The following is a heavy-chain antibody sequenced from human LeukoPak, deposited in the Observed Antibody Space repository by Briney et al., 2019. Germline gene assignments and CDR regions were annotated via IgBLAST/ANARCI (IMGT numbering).Heavy chain of an antibody. J-gene: IGHJ3*02. CDR2: INWNGGST. CDR3: ARMSYGDLGSDAFDI. CDR1: GFTFDDYG. V-gene: IGHV3-20*01. D-gene: IGHD4-17*01. Sequence: SGGSLRLSCAASGFTFDDYGMSWVRQAPGKGLEWDSGINWNGGSTGYADSVKGRFTISRDNAKNSLYLQMNGLRAEDTALYHCARMSYGDLGSDAFDIWGQGTMVTVSS.